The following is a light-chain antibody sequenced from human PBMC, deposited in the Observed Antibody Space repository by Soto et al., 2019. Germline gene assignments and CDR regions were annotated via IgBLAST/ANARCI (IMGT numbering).Light chain of an antibody. V-gene: IGKV1-9*01. J-gene: IGKJ5*01. CDR2: IAS. CDR3: QQLDSYPLH. Sequence: IQLTQSPSSLSASIGDRVTITCRASQGISNSLAWYQQKPGKAPKLLIYIASTLQSGVPPRFSGSGFGTDFTLIISSLQTEDFATYYCQQLDSYPLHFGQGTRLEIK. CDR1: QGISNS.